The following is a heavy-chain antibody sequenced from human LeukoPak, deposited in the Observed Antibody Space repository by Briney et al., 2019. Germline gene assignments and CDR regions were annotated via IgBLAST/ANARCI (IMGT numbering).Heavy chain of an antibody. CDR3: YGANAEH. J-gene: IGHJ1*01. Sequence: PGGSLRLSCAASGFTFSSYWMHWVRQAPGKGLAWVSGTNTDGSSTMYADSVKGRFTIARDNAKNTLSLQMNSLRAEDTAVYYCYGANAEHWGQGTLVTVS. D-gene: IGHD4-23*01. CDR1: GFTFSSYW. V-gene: IGHV3-74*03. CDR2: TNTDGSST.